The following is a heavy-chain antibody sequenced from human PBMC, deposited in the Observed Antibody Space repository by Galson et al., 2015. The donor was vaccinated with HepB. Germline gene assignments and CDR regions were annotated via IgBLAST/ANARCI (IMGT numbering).Heavy chain of an antibody. CDR1: GIIFRSYA. V-gene: IGHV3-23*01. Sequence: SLRLSCAASGIIFRSYAMGWVRQAPGKGLEWVSAISGGDRSTYYADSVKGRFTVSRDNSKNTLYLQMNSLRAEDTAIYYCAKAPLVSYIDMVPAPFPFDYWGQGTLVTVSS. CDR2: ISGGDRST. CDR3: AKAPLVSYIDMVPAPFPFDY. D-gene: IGHD5-18*01. J-gene: IGHJ4*02.